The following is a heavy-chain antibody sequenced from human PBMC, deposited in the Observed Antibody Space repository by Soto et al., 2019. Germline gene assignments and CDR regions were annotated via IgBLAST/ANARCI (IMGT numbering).Heavy chain of an antibody. D-gene: IGHD2-15*01. Sequence: GGSLRLSCAASGFIFHEHDMHWVRQAPGKGLEAISAVSTSGRSTYYADSVKDRFTISRDNSKNTLFLQMGSLRPEDTAIYYCVKQAHGLDGVAFDYWGQGTQVTVSS. CDR1: GFIFHEHD. CDR3: VKQAHGLDGVAFDY. V-gene: IGHV3-64D*06. CDR2: VSTSGRST. J-gene: IGHJ4*02.